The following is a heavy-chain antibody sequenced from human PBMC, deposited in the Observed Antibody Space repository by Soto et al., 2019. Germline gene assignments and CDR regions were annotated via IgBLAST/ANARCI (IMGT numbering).Heavy chain of an antibody. Sequence: GGSLRLSCAASGFTFSSYGMHWVRQAPGKGLKWVEVIWYDGSNKYYVDSVKGRFTISRDNSKNTLYLQRNSLRVEDTAVYYCAREVYDILTGYYIRGWFDPWGQGTLVTVSS. D-gene: IGHD3-9*01. CDR3: AREVYDILTGYYIRGWFDP. V-gene: IGHV3-33*01. CDR1: GFTFSSYG. CDR2: IWYDGSNK. J-gene: IGHJ5*02.